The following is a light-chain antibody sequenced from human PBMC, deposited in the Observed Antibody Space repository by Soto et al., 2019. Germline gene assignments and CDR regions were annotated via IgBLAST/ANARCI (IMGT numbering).Light chain of an antibody. J-gene: IGKJ2*01. CDR2: GAS. Sequence: EIVMTQSPGTLSASPGERATLSCRASHGVSSNLAWYQQKPGQAPRLLIYGASTRAAGIPARFSGSGSGTEFTLTISSMQSEDFAVYYCQQYNNWPTYTFGQGTKLEIK. V-gene: IGKV3-15*01. CDR1: HGVSSN. CDR3: QQYNNWPTYT.